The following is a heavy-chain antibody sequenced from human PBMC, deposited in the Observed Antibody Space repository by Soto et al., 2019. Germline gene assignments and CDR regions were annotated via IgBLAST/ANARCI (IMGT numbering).Heavy chain of an antibody. CDR3: ARDLPTTVTTPLDY. CDR2: ISSSSTI. D-gene: IGHD4-17*01. Sequence: GGSLRLSCAASGFTFSSYSMNWVRQAPGKGLEWVSYISSSSTIYYADSVKGRFTISRDNAKNSLYLQMNSLRDEDTAVYYCARDLPTTVTTPLDYWGQGTLVTVSS. V-gene: IGHV3-48*02. CDR1: GFTFSSYS. J-gene: IGHJ4*02.